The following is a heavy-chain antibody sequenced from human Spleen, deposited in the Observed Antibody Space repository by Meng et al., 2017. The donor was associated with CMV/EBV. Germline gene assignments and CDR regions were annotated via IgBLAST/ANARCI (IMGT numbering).Heavy chain of an antibody. CDR1: GFTSSSYE. Sequence: GGSLRLSCAASGFTSSSYEMNWVRQAPGKGLAWVSYISSSGSLIYYADSVKGRFTISRDNAKHSLYLQMNSLGAEDTAVYYCARVDFPWGQGTLVTVSS. J-gene: IGHJ5*02. CDR2: ISSSGSLI. V-gene: IGHV3-48*03. CDR3: ARVDFP. D-gene: IGHD3-9*01.